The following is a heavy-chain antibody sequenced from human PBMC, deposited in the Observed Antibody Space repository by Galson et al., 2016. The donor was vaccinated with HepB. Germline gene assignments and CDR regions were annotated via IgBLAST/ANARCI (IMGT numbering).Heavy chain of an antibody. V-gene: IGHV3-7*01. CDR2: IKQGGSPT. CDR3: ARLWFGETHFDY. J-gene: IGHJ4*02. Sequence: SLRLSCAASGFTFRNFWMSWVRQDPGKGLEWVANIKQGGSPTYYVDSVKGRFTISRDDAKNSLYLQMNSLRAEDTAVYNCARLWFGETHFDYWGQGAVVTVSS. CDR1: GFTFRNFW. D-gene: IGHD3-10*01.